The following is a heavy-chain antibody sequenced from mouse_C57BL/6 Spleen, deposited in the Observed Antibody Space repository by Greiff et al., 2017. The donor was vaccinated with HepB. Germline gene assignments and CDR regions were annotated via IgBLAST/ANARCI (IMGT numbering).Heavy chain of an antibody. V-gene: IGHV7-3*01. Sequence: EVKVEESGGGLVQPGGSLSLSCAASGFTFTDYYMSWVRQPPGKALEWLGFIRNKANGYTTEYSAAVKCRFTISRDNSQSILYLQMNALRAEVSATYYCASYGGNYVFFDSWGQGTTLTVSS. D-gene: IGHD2-1*01. CDR2: IRNKANGYTT. CDR3: ASYGGNYVFFDS. J-gene: IGHJ2*01. CDR1: GFTFTDYY.